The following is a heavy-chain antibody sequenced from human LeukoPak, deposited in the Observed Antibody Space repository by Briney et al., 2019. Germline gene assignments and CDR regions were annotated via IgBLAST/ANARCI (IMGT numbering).Heavy chain of an antibody. D-gene: IGHD1-20*01. Sequence: GGSLRLSCAASGFTFSSYSMSWFRKAPGKGLEWFPSISSSSSYIYYADSVKGRFTISRDNAKNSLYLQMNGLRAEDTAVYYCAREDYKWNDVRWFDPWGQGTLVTVSS. CDR2: ISSSSSYI. CDR1: GFTFSSYS. CDR3: AREDYKWNDVRWFDP. V-gene: IGHV3-21*01. J-gene: IGHJ5*02.